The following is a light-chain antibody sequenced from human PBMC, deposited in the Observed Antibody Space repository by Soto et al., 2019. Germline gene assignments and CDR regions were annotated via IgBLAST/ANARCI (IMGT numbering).Light chain of an antibody. CDR3: QHYDIWPPNT. V-gene: IGKV3-15*01. Sequence: EIVMTQSPDTLSVSLGERVTLSCRASQSVSSNLVWYQQKRGQAPRLLIYGASTRATGVPARFSGSGSGTEFTLTISSLQSEDFAVYYCQHYDIWPPNTFGQGTRLDIK. J-gene: IGKJ2*01. CDR2: GAS. CDR1: QSVSSN.